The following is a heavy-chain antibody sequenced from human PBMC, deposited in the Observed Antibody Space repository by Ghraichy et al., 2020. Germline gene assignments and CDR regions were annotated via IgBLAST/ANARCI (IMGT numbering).Heavy chain of an antibody. V-gene: IGHV4-31*03. CDR2: IHYSGTT. Sequence: QTLSLTCTVSGGSISSGAYYWSWIRQHPEKGLEWIGYIHYSGTTYYNPSLKSRVIISVDTSKNQFSLKVTSVTAADTAVYYCARAGPGIVAADDFDYWGQGTLVTVSS. D-gene: IGHD6-13*01. CDR1: GGSISSGAYY. J-gene: IGHJ4*02. CDR3: ARAGPGIVAADDFDY.